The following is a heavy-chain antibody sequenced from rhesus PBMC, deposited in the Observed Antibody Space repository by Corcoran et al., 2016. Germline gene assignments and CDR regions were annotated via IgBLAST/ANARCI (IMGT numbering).Heavy chain of an antibody. J-gene: IGHJ6*01. Sequence: QVQLQESGPGVVKPSETLSLTCAVSGGSLSDSYRWRWIRQPPGKGLEWIGYIYGSSTSTNYNPSLKSRVTISKDTSKNQFSLKLSSVTAADTAVYYCAREGAIAAAGKRGYYYGLDSWGQGVVVTVSS. V-gene: IGHV4S10*01. CDR1: GGSLSDSYR. CDR3: AREGAIAAAGKRGYYYGLDS. CDR2: IYGSSTST. D-gene: IGHD6-25*01.